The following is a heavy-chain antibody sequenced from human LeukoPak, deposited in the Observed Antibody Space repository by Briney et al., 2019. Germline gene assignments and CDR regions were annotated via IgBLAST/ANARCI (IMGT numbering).Heavy chain of an antibody. CDR2: INNDGSIT. D-gene: IGHD2-15*01. CDR3: ARGYSVLRDY. V-gene: IGHV3-74*01. CDR1: GFTFSSYW. J-gene: IGHJ4*02. Sequence: QTGGSLRLSCAASGFTFSSYWMHWVRQAPGKGLVWVSRINNDGSITSYADSVKGQFTISRDNAKNTLYLQMNSLRAEDTAVYYCARGYSVLRDYWGQGTLVTVSS.